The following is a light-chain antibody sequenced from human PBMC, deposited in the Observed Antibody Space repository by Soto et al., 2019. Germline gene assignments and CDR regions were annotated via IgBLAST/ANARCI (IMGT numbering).Light chain of an antibody. CDR2: DVS. Sequence: QSVLTQPPSASGSPGQSVTISCTGTSSDVGGYKYVSWYQQHPGKAPKLMIYDVSNRPSGVSNRFSGSKSGNTASLTISGLQAEDEADYYCSSYTSSSTSYVFGTGTKVTVL. V-gene: IGLV2-14*01. CDR3: SSYTSSSTSYV. CDR1: SSDVGGYKY. J-gene: IGLJ1*01.